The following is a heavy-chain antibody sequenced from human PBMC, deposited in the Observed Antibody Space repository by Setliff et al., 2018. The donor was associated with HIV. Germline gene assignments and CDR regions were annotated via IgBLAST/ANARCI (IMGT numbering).Heavy chain of an antibody. Sequence: TLSLTCTVSGVPISSGGYYWNWIRQHPGKGLEWIGYISSRGSTYYNPSLKSRITMSVDTSQNQVSLKLSSVTAADTAVYFCARLEKLDDISYFDYWGQGTLVTVSS. D-gene: IGHD3-3*02. CDR2: ISSRGST. CDR1: GVPISSGGYY. J-gene: IGHJ4*02. CDR3: ARLEKLDDISYFDY. V-gene: IGHV4-31*03.